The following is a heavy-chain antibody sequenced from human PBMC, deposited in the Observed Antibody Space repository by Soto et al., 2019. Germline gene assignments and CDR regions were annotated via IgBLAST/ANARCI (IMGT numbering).Heavy chain of an antibody. CDR3: AMSRDGDGYHPLDY. V-gene: IGHV3-30-3*01. CDR2: ISYDGSNT. Sequence: QVQLVDSGGGVVQPGGSLRLACAASGFPFSSYAIHWVRQAPGKGLVWVAFISYDGSNTYYADSVRGRFSVPRDNSNNTRDLQMNSMRAADTAVYYCAMSRDGDGYHPLDYWVQGTLVTVS. CDR1: GFPFSSYA. J-gene: IGHJ4*02. D-gene: IGHD5-12*01.